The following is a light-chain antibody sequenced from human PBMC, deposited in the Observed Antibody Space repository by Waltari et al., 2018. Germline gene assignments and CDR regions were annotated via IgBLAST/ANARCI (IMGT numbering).Light chain of an antibody. CDR2: LVS. CDR3: MQARQTPWT. V-gene: IGKV2-28*01. Sequence: DIVMTQSPLSLPVSPGEPASISCTSSQSLLHSNGYTFLDLYLQKPGQSPQLLIYLVSNRASGVPDRFSGSGSGTDFTLKISRVEAEDVGVYYCMQARQTPWTFGQGTKVEIK. J-gene: IGKJ1*01. CDR1: QSLLHSNGYTF.